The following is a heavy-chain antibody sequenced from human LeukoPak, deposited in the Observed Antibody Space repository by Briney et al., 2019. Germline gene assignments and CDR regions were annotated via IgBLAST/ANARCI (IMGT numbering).Heavy chain of an antibody. J-gene: IGHJ4*02. V-gene: IGHV4-39*07. Sequence: SETLSLTCTVSGGSISSSSYYWGWIRQPPGKGLEWIGSIYYSGSTYYNPSLKSRVTISVDTSKNQFSLKLSSVTAADTAVYYCARDIRTGYSSSSAFDYWGQGTLVTVSS. CDR1: GGSISSSSYY. CDR3: ARDIRTGYSSSSAFDY. CDR2: IYYSGST. D-gene: IGHD6-6*01.